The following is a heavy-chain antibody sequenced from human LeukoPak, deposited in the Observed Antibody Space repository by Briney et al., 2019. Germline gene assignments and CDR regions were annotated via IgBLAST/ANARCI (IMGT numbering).Heavy chain of an antibody. CDR1: GFTFTDFG. CDR2: INWNGGRI. CDR3: TRDYGDYPYRYFFDY. Sequence: PGGSLRLSCGTSGFTFTDFGISWVRQGPGKWLEWISSINWNGGRIGHADSVKGRFTVSRDNAKNSLYLQMNSLRAEDKAFYICTRDYGDYPYRYFFDYWGQGNLVTVSS. J-gene: IGHJ4*02. V-gene: IGHV3-20*01. D-gene: IGHD4-17*01.